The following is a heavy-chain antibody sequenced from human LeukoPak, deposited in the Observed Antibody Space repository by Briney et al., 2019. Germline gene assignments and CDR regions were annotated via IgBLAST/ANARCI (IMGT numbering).Heavy chain of an antibody. D-gene: IGHD2-15*01. CDR2: IKRDGSEK. J-gene: IGHJ6*03. Sequence: PGGSLSLSCVASGFTFSDHSMMWVRQAPGKGLEWVANIKRDGSEKNYVDSVKGRFTISTDNAKNSLYLQMNSLRAEDTAVYYCAREECFGSRCYSSNPTWYFYYMDVWGKGTTVTVSS. V-gene: IGHV3-7*01. CDR3: AREECFGSRCYSSNPTWYFYYMDV. CDR1: GFTFSDHS.